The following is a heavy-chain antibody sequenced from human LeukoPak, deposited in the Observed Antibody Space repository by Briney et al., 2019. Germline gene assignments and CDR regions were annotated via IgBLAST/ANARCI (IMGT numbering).Heavy chain of an antibody. CDR3: ARDYADYVGYFFFDY. J-gene: IGHJ4*02. Sequence: GGSLRLSCAASGFTFNNYAMNWVRHAPGKGLEWVSSISGGGETTYYADSAKGRFTISRGNSQNTLYLQMNSLRAEDTAVYYCARDYADYVGYFFFDYWGQGTLVTVSS. CDR1: GFTFNNYA. D-gene: IGHD4-17*01. CDR2: ISGGGETT. V-gene: IGHV3-23*01.